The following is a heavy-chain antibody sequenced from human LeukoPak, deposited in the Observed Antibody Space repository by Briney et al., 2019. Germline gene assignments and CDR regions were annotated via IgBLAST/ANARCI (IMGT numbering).Heavy chain of an antibody. CDR2: IYHSGST. V-gene: IGHV4-4*02. CDR3: AKGRAIMLTFGGVIVETYYYYYYMDV. CDR1: GCSFSSSNW. D-gene: IGHD3-16*02. J-gene: IGHJ6*03. Sequence: AETLSLTCAVSGCSFSSSNWWSGVRPPPGRGLEGIGVIYHSGSTNYKPSLKSRVTISVDKSKNQLYLKLSSVSAADTAVYYCAKGRAIMLTFGGVIVETYYYYYYMDVWGKGTTVTVSS.